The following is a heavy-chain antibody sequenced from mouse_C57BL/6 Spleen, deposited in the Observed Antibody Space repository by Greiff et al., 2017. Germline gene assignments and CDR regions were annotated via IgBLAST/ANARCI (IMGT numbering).Heavy chain of an antibody. CDR1: GYTFTSYW. Sequence: QVQLQQSGAELAKPGASVKLSCKASGYTFTSYWLHWVKQRPGQGLEWIGYINPSSGYTKSNQKFKDKATLTADKSSSTAYMQLSSLTYEDSAVYYCARKNLKTGPSYYYAMDYWGQGTSVTVSS. V-gene: IGHV1-7*01. CDR2: INPSSGYT. J-gene: IGHJ4*01. CDR3: ARKNLKTGPSYYYAMDY. D-gene: IGHD4-1*01.